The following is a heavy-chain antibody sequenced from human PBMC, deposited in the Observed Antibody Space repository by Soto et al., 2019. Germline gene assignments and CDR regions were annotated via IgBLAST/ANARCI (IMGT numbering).Heavy chain of an antibody. D-gene: IGHD3-22*01. CDR3: ASGHYYDSTGYYPAEYLQH. CDR1: GGTFSSYA. Sequence: QVQLVQSGAEVKKPGSSVKVSCKASGGTFSSYAISWVRQAPGQGLEWMAGIIPFFDTANYAPKFQGRVTISAYESTSTAYMELNSLRFEDTAVYYCASGHYYDSTGYYPAEYLQHWGQGTLVTVSS. V-gene: IGHV1-69*01. CDR2: IIPFFDTA. J-gene: IGHJ1*01.